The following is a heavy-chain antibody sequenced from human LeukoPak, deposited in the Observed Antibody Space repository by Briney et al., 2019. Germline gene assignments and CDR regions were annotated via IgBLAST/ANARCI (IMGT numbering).Heavy chain of an antibody. J-gene: IGHJ4*02. CDR3: ARERQLGMVFDY. V-gene: IGHV4-59*12. CDR2: IYYSGST. CDR1: GGSISSYY. Sequence: SETLSLTCSVSGGSISSYYWSWIRQPPGKGLECIGYIYYSGSTNYNPSLKSRVTISVDTSKNQFSLKLSSVTAADTAVYYCARERQLGMVFDYWGQGTLVTVSS. D-gene: IGHD6-13*01.